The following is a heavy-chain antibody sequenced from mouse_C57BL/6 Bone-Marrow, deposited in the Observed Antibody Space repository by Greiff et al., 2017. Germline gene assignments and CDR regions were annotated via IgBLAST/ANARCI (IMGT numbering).Heavy chain of an antibody. CDR1: GFSLSTFGMG. D-gene: IGHD1-1*01. CDR2: IWWDDDK. J-gene: IGHJ2*01. V-gene: IGHV8-8*01. Sequence: QVTLKVSGPGILQPSQTLSLTCSFSGFSLSTFGMGVGWIRQPSGKGLEWLAHIWWDDDKYYKPALKSRRTISKATSKNQVFLKIANVDTADAATYYCARGTYYYDSSRFDYWGQGTTLTVSS. CDR3: ARGTYYYDSSRFDY.